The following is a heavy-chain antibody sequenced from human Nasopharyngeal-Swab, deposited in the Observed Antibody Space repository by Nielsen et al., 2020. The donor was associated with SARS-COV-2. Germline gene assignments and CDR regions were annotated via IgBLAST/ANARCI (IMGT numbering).Heavy chain of an antibody. Sequence: ASVKASCKASGYTFTSYYMHWVRQSPGQGLEWMGIINPSGGSTSYAQKFQGRVTMTRDTSTSTVYMELSSLRSEDTAVYYCARDQIGDSSGNDFDYWGQGTLVTVS. CDR3: ARDQIGDSSGNDFDY. J-gene: IGHJ4*02. D-gene: IGHD3-22*01. CDR2: INPSGGST. V-gene: IGHV1-46*01. CDR1: GYTFTSYY.